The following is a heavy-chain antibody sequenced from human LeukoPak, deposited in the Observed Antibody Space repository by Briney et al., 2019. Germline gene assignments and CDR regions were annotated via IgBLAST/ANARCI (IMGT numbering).Heavy chain of an antibody. CDR1: GGTFNSYA. CDR3: ARFLSDSSSWYDWYFDL. J-gene: IGHJ2*01. Sequence: SVKVSCKASGGTFNSYAISWVRQAPGQGFDWMGGIPIFGTAHYAQKFQGRVTITADESTSTVYMELSSLRSEDTAVYYCARFLSDSSSWYDWYFDLWGRGTLVTVSS. V-gene: IGHV1-69*01. CDR2: IPIFGTA. D-gene: IGHD6-13*01.